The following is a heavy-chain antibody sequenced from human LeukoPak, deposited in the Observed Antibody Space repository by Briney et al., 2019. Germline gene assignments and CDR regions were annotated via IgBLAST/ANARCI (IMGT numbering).Heavy chain of an antibody. V-gene: IGHV4-4*07. Sequence: SETPSLTCTVSGGSINNYYWSWIRQPAGKGLEWIGRIYNSGITKFNPSFESRVTMSVDTSKNQFSLRLSSVTAADTAVYYCARYDDPNFYFDYWGQGTLVTVSS. CDR2: IYNSGIT. CDR3: ARYDDPNFYFDY. J-gene: IGHJ4*02. CDR1: GGSINNYY. D-gene: IGHD3-3*01.